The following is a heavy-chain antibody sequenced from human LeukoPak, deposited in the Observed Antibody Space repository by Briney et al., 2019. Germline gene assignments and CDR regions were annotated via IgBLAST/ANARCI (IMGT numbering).Heavy chain of an antibody. D-gene: IGHD5-18*01. CDR2: ISYDGSNK. J-gene: IGHJ4*02. CDR3: ARAIRGYSYGTDLDY. CDR1: GFTFRRYT. V-gene: IGHV3-30*04. Sequence: GGSLRLSCVGSGFTFRRYTMHWVRQAPGKGLEWVAVISYDGSNKYYADSVKGRFTISRDNAKNSLYLQMNSLRAEDTAVYYCARAIRGYSYGTDLDYWGQGTLVTVSS.